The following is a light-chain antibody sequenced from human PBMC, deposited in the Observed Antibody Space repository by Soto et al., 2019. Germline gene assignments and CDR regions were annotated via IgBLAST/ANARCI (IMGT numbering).Light chain of an antibody. CDR1: SSDVGGYNY. V-gene: IGLV2-14*01. J-gene: IGLJ1*01. Sequence: QSVLAQPASVSGSPGQSITISCTGTSSDVGGYNYVSWYQQHPGKAPKLMIYEVSNRPSGVSNRFSGSKSGNTASLTISGLQAEDEADYYCSSYTSSSTYYVFGTGTKVTV. CDR2: EVS. CDR3: SSYTSSSTYYV.